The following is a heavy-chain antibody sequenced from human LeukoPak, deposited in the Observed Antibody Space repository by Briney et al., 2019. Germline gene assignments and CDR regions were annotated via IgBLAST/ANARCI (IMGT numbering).Heavy chain of an antibody. V-gene: IGHV4-34*01. CDR1: GGSFSGYY. D-gene: IGHD2-2*01. CDR3: ARGGHIVVVPAASAWFDP. Sequence: SETLSLTCAVYGGSFSGYYWSWIRQPPGKGLEWIGEINHSGSTNYNPSLKSRVTISVDTSKNQFSLKLSSVTAAETAVYYCARGGHIVVVPAASAWFDPWGQGTLVTVSS. J-gene: IGHJ5*02. CDR2: INHSGST.